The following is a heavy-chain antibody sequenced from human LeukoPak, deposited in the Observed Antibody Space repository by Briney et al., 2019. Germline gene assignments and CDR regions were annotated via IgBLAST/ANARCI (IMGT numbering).Heavy chain of an antibody. D-gene: IGHD3-9*01. J-gene: IGHJ4*02. CDR1: GDSTSSYY. V-gene: IGHV4-4*09. CDR3: ARSYYDFLTGYYLDY. Sequence: SETLSLTCNVSGDSTSSYYWSWIRHPPGEGLEWIGYIYTSGNTSYNTSLKSRVTISVDTSKNQFSLRLSSVTAADTAVYYCARSYYDFLTGYYLDYWGQGTLVTVSS. CDR2: IYTSGNT.